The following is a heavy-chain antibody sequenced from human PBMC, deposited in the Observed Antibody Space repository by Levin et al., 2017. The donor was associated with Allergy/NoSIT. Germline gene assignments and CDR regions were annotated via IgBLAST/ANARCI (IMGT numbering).Heavy chain of an antibody. CDR2: ITSTSSGTV. D-gene: IGHD2-21*01. V-gene: IGHV3-48*03. Sequence: GESLKISCTASGFTFSSYEMNWVRQAPGKGLEWLSYITSTSSGTVYYSDSVKGRFTISRDNARNSLYLQMNSLRAEDKAVYYCARQRVRGFDVWGRGTMVTVSS. CDR1: GFTFSSYE. CDR3: ARQRVRGFDV. J-gene: IGHJ3*01.